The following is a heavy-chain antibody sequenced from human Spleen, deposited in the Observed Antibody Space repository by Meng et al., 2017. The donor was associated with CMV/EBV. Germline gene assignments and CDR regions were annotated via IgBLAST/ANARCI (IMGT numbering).Heavy chain of an antibody. CDR3: ARDYYDTSGTFDY. V-gene: IGHV3-20*03. Sequence: AASGFSFDEYGMSWVRQAPGKGLEWVSGINWSGGSTSYADYVKGRFTISRDNVKNSLYLQMNSLRAEDTALYYCARDYYDTSGTFDYWGQGTLVTVSS. D-gene: IGHD3-16*01. CDR1: GFSFDEYG. CDR2: INWSGGST. J-gene: IGHJ4*02.